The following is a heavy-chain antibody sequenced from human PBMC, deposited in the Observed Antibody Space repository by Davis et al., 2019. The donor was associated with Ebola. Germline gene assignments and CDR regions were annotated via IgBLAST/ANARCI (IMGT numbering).Heavy chain of an antibody. D-gene: IGHD6-19*01. CDR1: GGSISSSSYY. V-gene: IGHV4-39*01. J-gene: IGHJ5*02. CDR2: IYYSGST. CDR3: ARQLGAWEWLDP. Sequence: PSETLSLTCTVSGGSISSSSYYWGWIRQPPGKGLEWIGSIYYSGSTYYNPSLKSRVTISVDTSKNQFSLKLSSVTAADTAVYYCARQLGAWEWLDPWGQGTLVTVSS.